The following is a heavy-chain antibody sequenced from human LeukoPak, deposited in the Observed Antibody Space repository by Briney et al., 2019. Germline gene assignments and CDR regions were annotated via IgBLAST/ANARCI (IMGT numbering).Heavy chain of an antibody. CDR3: AKSNGYGLVDI. Sequence: SETLSLTCSVSGGSISGYYWSWIRQPLGKGLEWIGEINHSGSTNYNPSLKSRVTISLDTSRNQFSLKLNSVTAADTAVYYCAKSNGYGLVDIWGQGTMVTVSS. CDR2: INHSGST. J-gene: IGHJ3*02. D-gene: IGHD3-10*01. CDR1: GGSISGYY. V-gene: IGHV4-34*01.